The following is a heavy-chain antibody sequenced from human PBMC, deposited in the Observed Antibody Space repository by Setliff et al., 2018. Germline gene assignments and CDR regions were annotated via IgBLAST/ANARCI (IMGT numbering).Heavy chain of an antibody. CDR2: IHVSGGST. CDR3: AKSDKQLVRGGTDY. J-gene: IGHJ4*02. CDR1: TFTFSKYA. Sequence: GGSLRLSCVVSTFTFSKYAVTWVRQAPGKGLEWVSSIHVSGGSTYYADSVKGRFTISRENSRNTLYLQMNSLRVEDTAVYYCAKSDKQLVRGGTDYWGQGTLVTVSS. V-gene: IGHV3-23*01. D-gene: IGHD6-6*01.